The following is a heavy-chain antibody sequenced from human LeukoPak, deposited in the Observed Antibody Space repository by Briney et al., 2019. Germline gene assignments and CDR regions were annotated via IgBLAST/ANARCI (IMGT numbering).Heavy chain of an antibody. CDR3: AGDSSRRDIVVVVAATRGPSDY. Sequence: ASVKVSCKASGYSFTSYYITWVRQAPGQGLEWMGWISAYNGNTNYAQKLQGRVTMTTDTSTSTAYMELRSLRSDDTAVYYCAGDSSRRDIVVVVAATRGPSDYWGQGTLVTVSS. J-gene: IGHJ4*02. D-gene: IGHD2-15*01. V-gene: IGHV1-18*01. CDR1: GYSFTSYY. CDR2: ISAYNGNT.